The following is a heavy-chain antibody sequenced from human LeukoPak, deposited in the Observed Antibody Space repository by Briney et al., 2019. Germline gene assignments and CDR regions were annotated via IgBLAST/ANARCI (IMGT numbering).Heavy chain of an antibody. J-gene: IGHJ6*03. V-gene: IGHV1-18*01. CDR2: ISAYNGNT. D-gene: IGHD3-10*01. Sequence: ASVKVSCKASGYTFTSYGISWVRQAPGQGLEWMGWISAYNGNTNYAQKLQGRVTMTTDTSTRTAYMELRSLRSDDTAVYYCAREAYDSGSFRTDYYYMDVWGKGTTVTISS. CDR3: AREAYDSGSFRTDYYYMDV. CDR1: GYTFTSYG.